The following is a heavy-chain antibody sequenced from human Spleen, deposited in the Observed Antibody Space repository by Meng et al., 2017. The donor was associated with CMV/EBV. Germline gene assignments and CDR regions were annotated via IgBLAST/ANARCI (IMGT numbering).Heavy chain of an antibody. CDR3: AKDHCSSSSCYFDY. CDR1: GFNFDSYA. V-gene: IGHV3-43D*03. D-gene: IGHD2-2*01. Sequence: GESLKISCAASGFNFDSYAMDWVRQVPGKGLEWVSLITWDGGDSFYADSVKGRFTISRDNSKNSLYLQMNSLRPEDTALYYCAKDHCSSSSCYFDYWGQGTLVTVSS. J-gene: IGHJ4*02. CDR2: ITWDGGDS.